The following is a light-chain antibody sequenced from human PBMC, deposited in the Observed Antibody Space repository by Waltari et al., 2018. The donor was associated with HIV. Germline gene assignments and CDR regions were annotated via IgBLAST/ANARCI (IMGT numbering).Light chain of an antibody. Sequence: DIVMTQSPDSLVVSLGEKATITCKSSQSVLHSSNNKNYLAWYQQKPGQPHKVLIYWASSRQPGVPDRFSGSGSGTDFSLTISSLQAEDVAVYYCQQYYETPPWTFGQGTKVEVK. J-gene: IGKJ1*01. CDR2: WAS. CDR3: QQYYETPPWT. CDR1: QSVLHSSNNKNY. V-gene: IGKV4-1*01.